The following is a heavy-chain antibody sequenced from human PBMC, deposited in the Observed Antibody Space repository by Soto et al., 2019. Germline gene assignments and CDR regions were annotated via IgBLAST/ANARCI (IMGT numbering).Heavy chain of an antibody. V-gene: IGHV3-23*01. CDR1: GFTFSSYA. J-gene: IGHJ6*03. CDR3: AKDPSAIDYYDFWSDHYMDV. Sequence: EVQLLESGGGLVQPGGSLRLSCAASGFTFSSYAMSWVRQAPGKGLEWVSAISVSGGSTYYADSVKGRFTISRDNSKNPLYLQMNSLRAEDTAVYYCAKDPSAIDYYDFWSDHYMDVWGKGTTVTVSS. CDR2: ISVSGGST. D-gene: IGHD3-3*01.